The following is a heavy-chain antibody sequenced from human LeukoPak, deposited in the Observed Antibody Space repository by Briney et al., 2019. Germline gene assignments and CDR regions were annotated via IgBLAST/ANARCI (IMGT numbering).Heavy chain of an antibody. J-gene: IGHJ6*02. CDR2: INHSGST. D-gene: IGHD3-22*01. Sequence: SETLSLTCAVYGGSFSGYYGSWIRQPPGKGLEWIGEINHSGSTNYNPSLKSRVTISVDTSKNQFSLKLSSVTAADTAVYYCARGQSGYYHYYYYYGMDVWGQGTTVTVSS. CDR1: GGSFSGYY. CDR3: ARGQSGYYHYYYYYGMDV. V-gene: IGHV4-34*01.